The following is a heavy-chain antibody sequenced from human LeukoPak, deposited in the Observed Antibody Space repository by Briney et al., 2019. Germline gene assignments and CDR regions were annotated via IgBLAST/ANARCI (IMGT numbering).Heavy chain of an antibody. J-gene: IGHJ4*02. CDR2: INPSGGST. CDR1: GYTFTSYY. V-gene: IGHV1-46*01. Sequence: ASVKVSCKASGYTFTSYYIHWVRQAPGQGLEWMGTINPSGGSTNYAQIFQGRVTMTRDTSTSTVYMELSSLTSEDTAFYHCARDRVYGSGRYYFFDYWGQGTLVTVSS. CDR3: ARDRVYGSGRYYFFDY. D-gene: IGHD3-10*01.